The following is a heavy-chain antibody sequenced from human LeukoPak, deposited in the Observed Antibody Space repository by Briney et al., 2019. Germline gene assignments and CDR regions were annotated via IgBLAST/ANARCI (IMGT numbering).Heavy chain of an antibody. CDR3: AKEDYYDSSRPGDY. J-gene: IGHJ4*02. D-gene: IGHD3-22*01. CDR2: VSYDGNNK. CDR1: GFTFSSNA. V-gene: IGHV3-30-3*01. Sequence: GGSLRLSCATSGFTFSSNAMHWVRQAPGKGLEWVAVVSYDGNNKYYADSVKGRFTISRDNSKNTLYLQMNSLRAEDTAVYYCAKEDYYDSSRPGDYWGQGTLVTVSS.